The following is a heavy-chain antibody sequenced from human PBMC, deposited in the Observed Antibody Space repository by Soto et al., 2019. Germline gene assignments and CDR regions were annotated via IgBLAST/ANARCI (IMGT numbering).Heavy chain of an antibody. Sequence: QVQLVESGGGVVQPGRSLRLSCAASGFTFSSYAMHWVRQAPGKGLEWVAVISDDGSNKYYADSVKGRFTISRDNSKNTLYLQMSSLRDEDTAVYYCARDGTYSSSWYVYYGMDVWGQGTTVTVSS. D-gene: IGHD6-13*01. CDR1: GFTFSSYA. V-gene: IGHV3-30-3*01. CDR2: ISDDGSNK. J-gene: IGHJ6*02. CDR3: ARDGTYSSSWYVYYGMDV.